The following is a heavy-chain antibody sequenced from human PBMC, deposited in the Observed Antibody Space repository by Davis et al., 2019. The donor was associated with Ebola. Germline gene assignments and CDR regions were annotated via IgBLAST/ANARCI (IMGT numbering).Heavy chain of an antibody. Sequence: GESLKISCAASGFTFSSYWMHWVRQAPGKGLVWVSRINSDGSSTSYADSVKGRFTISRDNSKNTLYLQMNSLRAEDTAVYYCAREWAPLYWYFDLWGRGTLVTVSS. CDR1: GFTFSSYW. CDR2: INSDGSST. V-gene: IGHV3-74*01. J-gene: IGHJ2*01. CDR3: AREWAPLYWYFDL. D-gene: IGHD1-26*01.